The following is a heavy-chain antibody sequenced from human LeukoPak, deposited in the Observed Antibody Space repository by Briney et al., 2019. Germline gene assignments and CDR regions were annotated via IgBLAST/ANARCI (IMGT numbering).Heavy chain of an antibody. CDR1: GFTFTNYG. CDR3: ARDGGGGLDY. V-gene: IGHV3-30*03. Sequence: PGGSLRLSCAASGFTFTNYGMHWVRQAPGKGLEWVALITYDGYYKYYSDSVKGRFTISRDNAKNSLYLQMNSLRAEDTAVYYCARDGGGGLDYWGQGTLVTVSS. CDR2: ITYDGYYK. D-gene: IGHD2-15*01. J-gene: IGHJ4*02.